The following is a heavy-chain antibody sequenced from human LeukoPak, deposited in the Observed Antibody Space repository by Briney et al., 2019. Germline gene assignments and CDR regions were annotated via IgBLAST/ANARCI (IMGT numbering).Heavy chain of an antibody. CDR1: GFTFDDYA. CDR3: ARADRLGAALLASFDY. D-gene: IGHD3-16*01. CDR2: INWNSDSI. J-gene: IGHJ4*02. Sequence: GRSLRLSCAVSGFTFDDYAMHWVRQVPGKGLEWVSGINWNSDSIGYADSVKGRFTISRDNAKNSLYLQMNSLRAEDTAVYYCARADRLGAALLASFDYWGQGTLVTVSS. V-gene: IGHV3-9*01.